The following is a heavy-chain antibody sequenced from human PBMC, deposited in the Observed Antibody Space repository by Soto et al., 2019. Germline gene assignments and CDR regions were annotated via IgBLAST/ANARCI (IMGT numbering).Heavy chain of an antibody. D-gene: IGHD2-2*01. J-gene: IGHJ6*02. CDR3: ARLHGYCISSSCHGHYAMDV. CDR2: IYNSGRT. CDR1: GGSISSGGYS. V-gene: IGHV4-39*01. Sequence: PSETLSLTCTVSGGSISSGGYSWTWIRQPPGKGLEWIGSIYNSGRTYYNPSLNSRVTVSVDTSKNQFSLKVTSVTAADTAVYYCARLHGYCISSSCHGHYAMDVWGQGTTVTVSS.